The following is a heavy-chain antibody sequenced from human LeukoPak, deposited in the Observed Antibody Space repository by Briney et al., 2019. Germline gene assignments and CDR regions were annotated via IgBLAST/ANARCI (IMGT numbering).Heavy chain of an antibody. CDR1: GFTFSSYA. CDR2: LRGDGST. Sequence: GGSLRLSCAASGFTFSSYALSWVRQAPARGLEWVSSLRGDGSTFYADSVKGRFTLSRDESRNTVYFQLNSLRVEDTAVYYCAKASWVSNGDAVLWGQGTLVTVFS. CDR3: AKASWVSNGDAVL. V-gene: IGHV3-23*01. D-gene: IGHD1-1*01. J-gene: IGHJ4*02.